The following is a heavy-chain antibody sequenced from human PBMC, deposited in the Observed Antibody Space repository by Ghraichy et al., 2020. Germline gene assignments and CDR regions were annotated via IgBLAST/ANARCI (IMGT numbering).Heavy chain of an antibody. V-gene: IGHV3-23*01. Sequence: GGSLRLSCAASGFTFSSNAMSWVRQAPGKGPEWVSAISGSGGTTYYADSVKGRFTISRDNSKNTLFLQMNSLIAEDTAVYYCATKGLSGYALTYYGLDVWGQGTTVTVSS. D-gene: IGHD3-22*01. J-gene: IGHJ6*02. CDR3: ATKGLSGYALTYYGLDV. CDR1: GFTFSSNA. CDR2: ISGSGGTT.